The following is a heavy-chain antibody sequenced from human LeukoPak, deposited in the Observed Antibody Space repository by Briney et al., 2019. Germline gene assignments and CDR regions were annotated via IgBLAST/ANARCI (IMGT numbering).Heavy chain of an antibody. Sequence: ASVKVSCKASGGTFSSYATSWVRQAPGQGLEWMGGIIPIFGTANYAQKFQGRVTITADESTSTAYMELSSLRSEDTAVYYCARLAAADHYYYGMDVWGQGTTVTVSS. D-gene: IGHD6-13*01. CDR2: IIPIFGTA. J-gene: IGHJ6*02. CDR1: GGTFSSYA. V-gene: IGHV1-69*13. CDR3: ARLAAADHYYYGMDV.